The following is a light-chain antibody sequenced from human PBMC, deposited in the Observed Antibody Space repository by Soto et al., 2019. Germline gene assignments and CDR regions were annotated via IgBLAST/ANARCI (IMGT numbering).Light chain of an antibody. CDR3: TSYTSSSTLYV. V-gene: IGLV2-14*01. CDR1: SSDVGGYNY. Sequence: QSVLTQPASVSGSPGQSITISCTGTSSDVGGYNYVSWYQQHPGKAPKLMIYDVSNRPSGVSNRFSGSKSRNTASLTISGLPAEDEADYYSTSYTSSSTLYVFGTGTKVTV. CDR2: DVS. J-gene: IGLJ1*01.